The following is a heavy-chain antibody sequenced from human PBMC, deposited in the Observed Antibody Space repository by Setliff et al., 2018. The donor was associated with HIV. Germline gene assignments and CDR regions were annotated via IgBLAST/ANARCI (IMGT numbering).Heavy chain of an antibody. CDR2: IYSTGST. V-gene: IGHV4-61*02. J-gene: IGHJ4*02. Sequence: KPSETLSLTCTVSSASINSGSNYWNWIRQPAGKGLEWIGRIYSTGSTNYNPSLKSRVTISVDPSKNQFSLKLSAVTAADTAVYYCASVPYCSNGVCRDWVWFFDYLGQGKVGTV. CDR3: ASVPYCSNGVCRDWVWFFDY. CDR1: SASINSGSNY. D-gene: IGHD2-8*01.